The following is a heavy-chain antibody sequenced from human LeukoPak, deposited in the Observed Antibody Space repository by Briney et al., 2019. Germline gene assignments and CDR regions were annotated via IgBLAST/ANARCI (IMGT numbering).Heavy chain of an antibody. CDR2: ISYDGSNK. J-gene: IGHJ4*02. CDR3: ARLRSGSHY. CDR1: GFTFSSYA. V-gene: IGHV3-30-3*01. D-gene: IGHD3-22*01. Sequence: PGRSLRLSCAASGFTFSSYATHWVRQAPGKGLEWVAVISYDGSNKYYADSVKGRFTISRDNSKNTLYLQMNSLRAEDTAVYYCARLRSGSHYWGQGTLVTVSS.